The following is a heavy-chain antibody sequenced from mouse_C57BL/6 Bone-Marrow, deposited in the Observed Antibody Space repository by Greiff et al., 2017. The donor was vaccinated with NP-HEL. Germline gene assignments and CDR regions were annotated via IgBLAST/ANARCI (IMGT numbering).Heavy chain of an antibody. J-gene: IGHJ4*01. V-gene: IGHV1-64*01. CDR1: GYTFTSYW. Sequence: QVQLQPPGAELVKPGASVKLSCKASGYTFTSYWMHWVKQRPGQGLEWIGMIHPNSGSTNYNEKFTSKATLTVDKSSSTAYMQLSSLTSEDSAVYYCARANDYAMDYWGQGTSVTVSS. CDR2: IHPNSGST. CDR3: ARANDYAMDY.